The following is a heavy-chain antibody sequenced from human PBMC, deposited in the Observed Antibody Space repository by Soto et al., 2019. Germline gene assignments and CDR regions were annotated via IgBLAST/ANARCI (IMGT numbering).Heavy chain of an antibody. V-gene: IGHV3-23*01. CDR1: GFTFSSYA. D-gene: IGHD2-21*02. J-gene: IGHJ1*01. CDR2: ISGSGGST. CDR3: AKDGGHIVVVTAIPEYFQH. Sequence: EVQLLESGGGLVQPGGSLRLSCAASGFTFSSYAMIWVRQAPGKGLEWVSAISGSGGSTYYADSVKGRFTISRDNSKNTLYLQMNSLRAEDTAVYYCAKDGGHIVVVTAIPEYFQHWGQGTLVTVSS.